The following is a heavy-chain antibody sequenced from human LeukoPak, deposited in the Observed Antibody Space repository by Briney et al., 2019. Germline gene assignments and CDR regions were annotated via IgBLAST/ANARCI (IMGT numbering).Heavy chain of an antibody. Sequence: GGSLRLSCAASGFTFSSYAMTWVRQAPGKGLEWVSGISGGGDSTYYTDSVEGRFTISRDNSKNTLYLQMNSLRAEDTAVYYCAKDLGSLGAFDIWGQGTMVTVSS. D-gene: IGHD2-15*01. CDR1: GFTFSSYA. CDR3: AKDLGSLGAFDI. V-gene: IGHV3-23*01. CDR2: ISGGGDST. J-gene: IGHJ3*02.